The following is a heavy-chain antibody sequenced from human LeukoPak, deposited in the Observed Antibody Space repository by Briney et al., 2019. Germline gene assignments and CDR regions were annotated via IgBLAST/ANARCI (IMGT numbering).Heavy chain of an antibody. CDR1: GFTFSSYS. J-gene: IGHJ4*02. V-gene: IGHV3-21*01. CDR3: ARSGEQERNDY. Sequence: GGSLRLSCAASGFTFSSYSMNWVRQAPGKGLEWVSSISSSSSYIYYADSVKGRFTISRDNAKNSLYLQMNSLRAEDTAAYYCARSGEQERNDYWGQGTLVTVSS. CDR2: ISSSSSYI. D-gene: IGHD1-26*01.